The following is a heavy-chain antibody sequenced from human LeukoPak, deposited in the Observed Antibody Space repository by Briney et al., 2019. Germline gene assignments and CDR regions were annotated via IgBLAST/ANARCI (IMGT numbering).Heavy chain of an antibody. CDR1: GGSISSGGYS. CDR3: ARDYGSGGGRYFDY. V-gene: IGHV4-30-2*01. Sequence: SETLSLTRAVSGGSISSGGYSWSWIRQPPGKGLEWIGYIYHSGSTYYNPSLKSRVTISVDRSKNQFSLKLSSVTAADTAVYYCARDYGSGGGRYFDYWGQGTLVTVSS. J-gene: IGHJ4*02. CDR2: IYHSGST. D-gene: IGHD3-10*01.